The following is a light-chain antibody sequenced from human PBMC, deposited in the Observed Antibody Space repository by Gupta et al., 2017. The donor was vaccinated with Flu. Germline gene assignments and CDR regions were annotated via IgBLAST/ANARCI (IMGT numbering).Light chain of an antibody. V-gene: IGKV3-11*01. CDR1: QSGRRE. Sequence: PLTLCWGPGVMETHSCSASQSGRREVAWYQAKPGQVPRVPIYDGSNRATRIPARLSGSGSGTDFTLTISSLEPEDFAVYYCLQRSNWPGTFGGGTKVEVK. J-gene: IGKJ4*01. CDR2: DGS. CDR3: LQRSNWPGT.